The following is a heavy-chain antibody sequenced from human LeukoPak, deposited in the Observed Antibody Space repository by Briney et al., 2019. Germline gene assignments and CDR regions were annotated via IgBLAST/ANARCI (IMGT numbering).Heavy chain of an antibody. Sequence: ASVKVSCKASGYTFTGYYMHWVRQAPGQGLEWMGWINPNSGGTNYEQKFQGRVTMTRDTSISTAYMELRRLRSDDTAVYYCARDSVVVVPAAIPEYFQHWGQGTLVTVSS. V-gene: IGHV1-2*02. CDR1: GYTFTGYY. CDR3: ARDSVVVVPAAIPEYFQH. D-gene: IGHD2-2*01. J-gene: IGHJ1*01. CDR2: INPNSGGT.